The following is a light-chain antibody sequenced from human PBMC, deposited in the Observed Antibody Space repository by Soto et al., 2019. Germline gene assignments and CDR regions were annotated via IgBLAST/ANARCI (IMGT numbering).Light chain of an antibody. V-gene: IGKV3-20*01. CDR1: QSVSSSY. CDR2: GAS. Sequence: EIVLTQSPGTLSLSPGKRATLSCRASQSVSSSYLAWYQQKPGQPPRLLIYGASSRATGIPDRFGGSESGTDFTLTISRLEPEDFAVYYCQQYTTSPPKLTFGGGTKVEIK. J-gene: IGKJ4*01. CDR3: QQYTTSPPKLT.